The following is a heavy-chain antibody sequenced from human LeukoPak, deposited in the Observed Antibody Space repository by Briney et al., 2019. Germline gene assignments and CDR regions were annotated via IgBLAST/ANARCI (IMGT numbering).Heavy chain of an antibody. CDR3: AKRAAVTNYYYGMDV. Sequence: GGSLRLSCAASGFTFSTYAMNWVRQAPGKGLEWVSTISGSGGSTYYADGSTYYADSVKGRFTISRDNSKNTLYLQMHSLRAEETAVYYCAKRAAVTNYYYGMDVWGQGTTVTVSS. CDR2: ISGSGGST. V-gene: IGHV3-23*01. CDR1: GFTFSTYA. J-gene: IGHJ6*02.